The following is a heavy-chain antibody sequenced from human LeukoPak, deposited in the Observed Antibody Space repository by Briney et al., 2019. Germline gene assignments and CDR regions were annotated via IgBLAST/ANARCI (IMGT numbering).Heavy chain of an antibody. D-gene: IGHD5-24*01. V-gene: IGHV3-7*04. CDR3: ARHSAGYTTFFDY. Sequence: GGSLRLSCAASGFTLSYYWMTCVRRAPGKGREWVANIMQDGSEKYYVDSVKGRFTISRDNAKNSLYLQMNSLRAEDTAVYYCARHSAGYTTFFDYWGQGTLVTVSS. J-gene: IGHJ4*02. CDR2: IMQDGSEK. CDR1: GFTLSYYW.